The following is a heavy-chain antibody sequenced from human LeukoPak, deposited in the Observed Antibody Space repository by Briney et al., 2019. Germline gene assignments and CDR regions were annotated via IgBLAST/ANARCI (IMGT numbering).Heavy chain of an antibody. Sequence: SVKVSCKASGDTFSSYAISWLRQAPGQGLEWMGGIIPIFGTANYAQKFQGRVTITADVSTSTAYMELSSLRSEDTAVYYCAREVFRGPFHYWGQGTLVTVSS. D-gene: IGHD2/OR15-2a*01. CDR1: GDTFSSYA. CDR2: IIPIFGTA. V-gene: IGHV1-69*13. CDR3: AREVFRGPFHY. J-gene: IGHJ4*02.